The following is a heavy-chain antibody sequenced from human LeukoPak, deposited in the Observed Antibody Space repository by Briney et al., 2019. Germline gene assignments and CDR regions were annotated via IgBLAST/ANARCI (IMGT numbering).Heavy chain of an antibody. CDR2: ISGSGGST. CDR3: ARALSRAVAGTDCYYGMDV. CDR1: GFTFSSYA. D-gene: IGHD6-19*01. J-gene: IGHJ6*02. Sequence: PGGSLRLSCAASGFTFSSYAMSWVRQAPGKGLEWVSAISGSGGSTYYADSVKGRFTISRDNSKNTLYLQMNSLRAEDTAVYYCARALSRAVAGTDCYYGMDVWGQGTTVTVSS. V-gene: IGHV3-23*01.